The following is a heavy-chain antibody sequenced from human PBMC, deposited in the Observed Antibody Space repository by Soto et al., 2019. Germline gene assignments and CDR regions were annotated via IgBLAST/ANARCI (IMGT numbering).Heavy chain of an antibody. V-gene: IGHV3-53*01. CDR2: IYSGGST. J-gene: IGHJ4*02. CDR1: GFTVISNY. Sequence: GGSLRLSCAASGFTVISNYMSWVRQAPGKGLEWVSVIYSGGSTFYADSVKGRFTISRDKSKNTLYLQMNSLKTEDTALYYCVTSIPSSKWSGFDSWGQGTLVTVSS. D-gene: IGHD6-13*01. CDR3: VTSIPSSKWSGFDS.